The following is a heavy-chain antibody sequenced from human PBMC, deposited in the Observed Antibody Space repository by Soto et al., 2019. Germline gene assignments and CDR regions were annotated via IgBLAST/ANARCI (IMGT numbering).Heavy chain of an antibody. Sequence: GGSLRLSCAASGFTFSNHAMSWVRQAPGKGLEWVSAVSGGGGSSFYADSVKGRFTISRDNSKNTVSLQMSGLRVEDTALYYCVRGLLAFFDFWGQGTPVTVSS. CDR2: VSGGGGSS. CDR3: VRGLLAFFDF. V-gene: IGHV3-23*01. CDR1: GFTFSNHA. J-gene: IGHJ4*02. D-gene: IGHD3-3*02.